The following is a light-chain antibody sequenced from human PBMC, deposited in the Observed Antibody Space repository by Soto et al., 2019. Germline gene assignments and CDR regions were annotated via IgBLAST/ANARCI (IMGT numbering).Light chain of an antibody. CDR2: EVS. CDR3: SSYTTSSTRV. Sequence: QSVLTQPASVSGSRGQSITISCTGTSSDVGGYNYVSWYQQHPGKAPKLMIYEVSNRPSGVSNRFSGSKSGNTASLTISGLQAEDEADYYCSSYTTSSTRVFGTGTKVNVL. J-gene: IGLJ1*01. CDR1: SSDVGGYNY. V-gene: IGLV2-14*01.